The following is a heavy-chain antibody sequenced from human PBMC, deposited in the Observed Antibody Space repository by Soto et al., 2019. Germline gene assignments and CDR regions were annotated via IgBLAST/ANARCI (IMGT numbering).Heavy chain of an antibody. CDR2: IIPIFGTA. CDR3: ARERVVVVAGTHPGNGMDV. V-gene: IGHV1-69*12. CDR1: GGTFSSYA. J-gene: IGHJ6*02. D-gene: IGHD2-15*01. Sequence: QVQLVQSGAEVKKPGSSVKVSCKASGGTFSSYAISWVQQAPGQGLEWMGGIIPIFGTANYAQKFQGRVTIPADEXRSXAXTELSSLRSVDTAVYYCARERVVVVAGTHPGNGMDVWGQGTTVTVSS.